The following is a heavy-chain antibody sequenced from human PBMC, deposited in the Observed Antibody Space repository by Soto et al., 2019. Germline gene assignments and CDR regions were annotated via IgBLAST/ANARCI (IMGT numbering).Heavy chain of an antibody. CDR1: GFRFSYYW. CDR2: VKEDGSEE. CDR3: VRGHGDEEAIRLQVFDY. V-gene: IGHV3-7*04. Sequence: EVRLVESGGGLVQAGDSLRLSCAASGFRFSYYWMNWVRQAPGKGLEWVANVKEDGSEEFYVDSVRGRFTVSRDNAGNSLYRQMNGLRVADTAVYYCVRGHGDEEAIRLQVFDYWGQGALVAVSS. J-gene: IGHJ4*02. D-gene: IGHD4-17*01.